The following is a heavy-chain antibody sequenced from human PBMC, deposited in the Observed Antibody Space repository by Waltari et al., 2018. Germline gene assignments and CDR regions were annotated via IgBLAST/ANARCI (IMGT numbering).Heavy chain of an antibody. J-gene: IGHJ4*02. V-gene: IGHV4-39*07. D-gene: IGHD1-26*01. CDR2: IYYSVST. CDR3: ARSIGYSGSYFSDY. Sequence: QLQLQESGPGLVKPSETLSLTCTVSGGSISSSSYYWGWIRQPPGKGLEWIGSIYYSVSTYYNPSLKSRVTISVDTSKNQFSLKLSSVTAADTAVYYCARSIGYSGSYFSDYWGQGTLVTVSS. CDR1: GGSISSSSYY.